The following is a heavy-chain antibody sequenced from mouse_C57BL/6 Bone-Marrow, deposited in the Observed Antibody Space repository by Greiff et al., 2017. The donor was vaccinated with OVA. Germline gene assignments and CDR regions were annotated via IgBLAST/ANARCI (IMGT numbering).Heavy chain of an antibody. Sequence: VQLQQSGPGLVAPSQSLSITCTVSGFSLTSYAISWVRQPPGKGLEWLGVIWTGGGTNYNSALKSRLSISKDNSKSQVFLKMNSLQTDDTARYYCASHYYGSSFYYAMDYWGQGTSVTVSS. CDR2: IWTGGGT. J-gene: IGHJ4*01. CDR1: GFSLTSYA. CDR3: ASHYYGSSFYYAMDY. D-gene: IGHD1-1*01. V-gene: IGHV2-9-1*01.